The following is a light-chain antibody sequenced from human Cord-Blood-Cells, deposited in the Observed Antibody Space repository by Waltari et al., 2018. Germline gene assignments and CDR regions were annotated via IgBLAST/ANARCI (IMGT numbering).Light chain of an antibody. CDR3: QQYDNLPYT. CDR1: QDISNY. V-gene: IGKV1-33*01. J-gene: IGKJ2*01. Sequence: DIPIPQSPSSLSASVGDRVTITCQASQDISNYLNWYQQKPGKAPKLLIYDASNLETGVPSRFSGSGSGTDFTFTISSLQPEDIATYYCQQYDNLPYTFGQGTKLEIK. CDR2: DAS.